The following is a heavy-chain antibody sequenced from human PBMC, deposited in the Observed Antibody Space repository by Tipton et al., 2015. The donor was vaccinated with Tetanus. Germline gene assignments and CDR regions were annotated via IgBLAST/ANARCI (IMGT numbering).Heavy chain of an antibody. CDR3: ARDIGTVRGVIQY. CDR1: GDSITSGHFY. Sequence: TLSLTCSVSGDSITSGHFYWSWVRQPPGKGLEWIGYISPSGSPYYSPSLKSRLTLSVDTSKSQFSLKLTSVTAADTAVYYCARDIGTVRGVIQYWGQGTLVTVSS. D-gene: IGHD3-10*01. J-gene: IGHJ4*02. V-gene: IGHV4-30-4*01. CDR2: ISPSGSP.